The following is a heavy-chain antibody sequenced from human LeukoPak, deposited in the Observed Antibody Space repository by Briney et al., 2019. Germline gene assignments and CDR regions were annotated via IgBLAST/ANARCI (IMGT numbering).Heavy chain of an antibody. D-gene: IGHD5-12*01. CDR2: LNPNRGGT. J-gene: IGHJ6*02. Sequence: GASVKVTCKASGYTFTGYYMHWVRQAPGQGLEWMGWLNPNRGGTNYAQKFQGRVTMTRDTSISTAYMELSRLRSDDTAVYYCARDLWEYSGYDWTTAGAYYYYGMDVWGQGTTVTVSS. CDR1: GYTFTGYY. V-gene: IGHV1-2*02. CDR3: ARDLWEYSGYDWTTAGAYYYYGMDV.